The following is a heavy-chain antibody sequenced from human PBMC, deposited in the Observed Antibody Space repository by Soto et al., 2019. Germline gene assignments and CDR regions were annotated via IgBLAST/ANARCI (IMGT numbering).Heavy chain of an antibody. Sequence: QVQLVQSGAEVKKPGASVKVSCKASGYTFTSYGLSWVRQAPGQGLAWMGWINPYNGNTKDTQKLQGRVTMTTDTSTSTAYMELRSLRSDDTAVYYCAREYCDSTRCFLPDYWGQGALVTVSS. V-gene: IGHV1-18*01. J-gene: IGHJ4*02. D-gene: IGHD2-2*01. CDR3: AREYCDSTRCFLPDY. CDR2: INPYNGNT. CDR1: GYTFTSYG.